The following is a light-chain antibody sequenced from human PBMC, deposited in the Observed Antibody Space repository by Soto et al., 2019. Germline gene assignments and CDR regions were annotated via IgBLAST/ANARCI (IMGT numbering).Light chain of an antibody. CDR3: CSYTSSNTFSV. V-gene: IGLV2-14*01. CDR1: SSDVGGYYY. CDR2: QVS. J-gene: IGLJ1*01. Sequence: QSALTQPASVSGSPGQSITISCTGTSSDVGGYYYVSWYQHHPGKAPKLMIYQVSNRPSGVSNRFSGSKSGNTASLTISGLQAEDDADYYCCSYTSSNTFSVFGTGTKVTVL.